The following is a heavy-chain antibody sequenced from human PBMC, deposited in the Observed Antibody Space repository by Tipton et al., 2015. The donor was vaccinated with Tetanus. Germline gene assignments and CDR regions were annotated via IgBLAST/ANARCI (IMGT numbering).Heavy chain of an antibody. V-gene: IGHV1-2*02. CDR3: ARDRDFQSFLGRSGSFDF. CDR2: INPHTGGT. CDR1: GYSFSDYY. D-gene: IGHD3-3*01. Sequence: QLVQSGAEVKKPGDSVTVSCKASGYSFSDYYLHWVRQAPGQGLEWMGWINPHTGGTKFAQRFQGRVTITRDTSIRIVHMDLNSLTSDDTAIYFCARDRDFQSFLGRSGSFDFWGQGTLVTVSA. J-gene: IGHJ4*02.